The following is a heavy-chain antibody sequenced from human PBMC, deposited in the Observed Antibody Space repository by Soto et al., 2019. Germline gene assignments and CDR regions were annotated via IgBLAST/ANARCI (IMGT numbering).Heavy chain of an antibody. CDR3: AKDIAARNHYYYGMDV. CDR2: ISWNSGNI. D-gene: IGHD6-6*01. Sequence: EMQLVESGGGLVQPGRSLRLSCAASGFTFGDYTMHWVRQVPGKGLQWVSGISWNSGNIGYADSVKGRFTISRDNAKNSLFLQMDSLRVEDTDLYYCAKDIAARNHYYYGMDVWGQGPTVTVSS. CDR1: GFTFGDYT. J-gene: IGHJ6*02. V-gene: IGHV3-9*01.